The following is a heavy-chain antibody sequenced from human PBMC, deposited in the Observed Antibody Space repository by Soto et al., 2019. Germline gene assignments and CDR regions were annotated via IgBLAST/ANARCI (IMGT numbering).Heavy chain of an antibody. CDR3: SRFYG. CDR2: ISFDGSTQ. J-gene: IGHJ6*01. V-gene: IGHV3-30*03. Sequence: RQAPGKGLEWVATISFDGSTQDYAASVQGRFTVSSDTSTRVLYLNLSRLSAEDTAVYYCSRFYG.